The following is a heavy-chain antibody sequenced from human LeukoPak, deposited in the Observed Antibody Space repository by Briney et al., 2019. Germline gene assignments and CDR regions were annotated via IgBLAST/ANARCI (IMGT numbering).Heavy chain of an antibody. CDR3: VKNGEPHYYMDV. V-gene: IGHV3-23*01. CDR2: ISGNGGRT. J-gene: IGHJ6*03. Sequence: GGSLRLSCAASGFTFSILDMSWVRQAPAKGLEWVSAISGNGGRTYYADSVKGRFTISRDNSKNTLYLQMNSLRAEDTAVYYCVKNGEPHYYMDVWGKGTTVTVSS. D-gene: IGHD1-14*01. CDR1: GFTFSILD.